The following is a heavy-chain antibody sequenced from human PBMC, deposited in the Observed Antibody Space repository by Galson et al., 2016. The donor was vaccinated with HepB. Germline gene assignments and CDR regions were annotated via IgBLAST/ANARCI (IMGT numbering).Heavy chain of an antibody. V-gene: IGHV3-33*03. CDR1: GFSFSTHG. D-gene: IGHD4-17*01. J-gene: IGHJ5*02. CDR3: VKDRRYGDYVGWFDP. Sequence: SLRLSCAASGFSFSTHGMHWVRQAPGKGPEWLAVIWFDGGNDYYADSVTGRFTISRDNSKNTLNLEMNKLRVDDTAVYYCVKDRRYGDYVGWFDPWGQGTPVIVSS. CDR2: IWFDGGND.